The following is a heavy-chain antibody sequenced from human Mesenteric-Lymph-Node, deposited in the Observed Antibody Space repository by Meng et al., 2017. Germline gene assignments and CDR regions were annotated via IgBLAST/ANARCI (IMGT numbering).Heavy chain of an antibody. D-gene: IGHD3-10*01. CDR2: IYYSGST. CDR3: ARQSGYFDY. Sequence: VSLRECGPGLVKPSATLSLTCTVSGGSISSYYWSWIRQPPGKGLEWIGHIYYSGSTNYNPSLKSRVTISVDTSKNQFSLKLSSVTATDTAVYYCARQSGYFDYWGQGTLVTVSS. V-gene: IGHV4-59*08. CDR1: GGSISSYY. J-gene: IGHJ4*02.